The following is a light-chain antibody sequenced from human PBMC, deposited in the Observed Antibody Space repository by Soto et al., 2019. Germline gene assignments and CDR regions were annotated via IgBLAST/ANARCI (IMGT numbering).Light chain of an antibody. V-gene: IGKV3-15*01. Sequence: EIVMTQSPATLSVSPGERATLFCRASQSVSTNLAWYQQKPGQAPRLLMYGASNRATGVPARFSGSGSGTDFTLSIGRLQSEDFAVYYCQNYNNWPAWTFGQGTKVDIK. CDR2: GAS. J-gene: IGKJ1*01. CDR1: QSVSTN. CDR3: QNYNNWPAWT.